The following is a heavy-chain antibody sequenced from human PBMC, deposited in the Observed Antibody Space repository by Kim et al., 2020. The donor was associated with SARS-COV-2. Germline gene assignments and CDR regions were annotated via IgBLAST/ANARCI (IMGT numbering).Heavy chain of an antibody. Sequence: GGSLRLSCAASGFTFNNYNMNWVRQAPGKGLEWVSSISSSSTYINYADSVKGRFTISRDNAKNSLYLQMDSLRAEDTAVYYCARVNPGNLFGSGCYDSWG. CDR3: ARVNPGNLFGSGCYDS. CDR2: ISSSSTYI. V-gene: IGHV3-21*01. CDR1: GFTFNNYN. J-gene: IGHJ5*01. D-gene: IGHD3-10*01.